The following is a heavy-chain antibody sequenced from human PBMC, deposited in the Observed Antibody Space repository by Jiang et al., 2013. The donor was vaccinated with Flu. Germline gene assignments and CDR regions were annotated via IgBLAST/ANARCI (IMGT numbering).Heavy chain of an antibody. Sequence: TVSGGSISSYYWSWIRQPPGKGLEWIGYIYYSGSTNYNPSLKSRVTISVDTSKNQFSLKLSSVTAADTAVYYCARGVGATRPGYWGQGTLVTVSS. CDR2: IYYSGST. CDR1: GGSISSYY. CDR3: ARGVGATRPGY. J-gene: IGHJ4*02. D-gene: IGHD1-26*01. V-gene: IGHV4-59*13.